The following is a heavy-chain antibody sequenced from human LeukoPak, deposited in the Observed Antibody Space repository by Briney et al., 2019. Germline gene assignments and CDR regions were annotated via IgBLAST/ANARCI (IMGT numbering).Heavy chain of an antibody. CDR1: GFTFKYYG. D-gene: IGHD2-15*01. J-gene: IGHJ4*02. CDR3: AXDGVASSDF. Sequence: GGSLRLSCAASGFTFKYYGMHWVRQAPGKGLGWVAFIRSDGTHECYEDSVKGRFTISRDNSRNTLDLQMSGLRPEDTAMYFCAXDGVASSDFWGQGTLVTVSS. CDR2: IRSDGTHE. V-gene: IGHV3-30*02.